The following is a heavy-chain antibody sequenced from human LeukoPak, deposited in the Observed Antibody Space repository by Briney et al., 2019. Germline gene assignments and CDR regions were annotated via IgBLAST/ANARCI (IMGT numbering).Heavy chain of an antibody. D-gene: IGHD2-2*01. CDR2: IYYSGST. CDR3: ARVSDCSSTSCYVDY. Sequence: SETLSLTCTVSGGSFSSSSYYWGWIRQPPGKGLEWIGSIYYSGSTYYNPSLKSRVTISVDTSKNQFSLKLSSVTAADTAVYYCARVSDCSSTSCYVDYWGQGTLVTVSS. CDR1: GGSFSSSSYY. V-gene: IGHV4-39*01. J-gene: IGHJ4*02.